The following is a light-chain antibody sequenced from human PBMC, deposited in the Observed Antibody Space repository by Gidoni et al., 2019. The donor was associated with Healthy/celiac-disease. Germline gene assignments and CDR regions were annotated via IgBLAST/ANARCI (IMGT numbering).Light chain of an antibody. V-gene: IGKV1-39*01. CDR2: AAS. CDR1: QSISSY. J-gene: IGKJ2*01. CDR3: QQRYSTPYT. Sequence: DIQMTQSPSSLSASEGDRVTITCRASQSISSYLNWYQQKPGKATKLLIYAASSLQSGVPSRLSGSGYGTDFTLTISSLQTEDFATYYCQQRYSTPYTFGQGTKLEIK.